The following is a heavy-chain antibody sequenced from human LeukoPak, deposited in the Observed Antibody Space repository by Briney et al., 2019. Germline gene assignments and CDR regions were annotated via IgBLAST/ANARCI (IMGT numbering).Heavy chain of an antibody. D-gene: IGHD1-1*01. CDR2: ITSSGSPI. CDR1: GFTISSDE. Sequence: GGSLRLSCAASGFTISSDEMNWARQAPGKGLEWLIHITSSGSPIYYTDSVKGRFSISRDTAKNSLYLQMNSLRAEDTAVYYCARGGSSRPLAHWGQGTLVTVS. V-gene: IGHV3-48*03. CDR3: ARGGSSRPLAH. J-gene: IGHJ4*02.